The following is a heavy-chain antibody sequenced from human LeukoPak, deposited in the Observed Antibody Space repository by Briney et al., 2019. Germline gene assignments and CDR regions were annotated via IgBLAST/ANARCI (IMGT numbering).Heavy chain of an antibody. J-gene: IGHJ3*02. V-gene: IGHV4-31*03. D-gene: IGHD2-21*01. CDR3: ARVPSVIDAFDI. Sequence: SETLSLTCTVSGGSISSGGYYWSWIRQHPGKGLEWIAYIYYTGSTYYNPSLKSRLTISVDTSRNHFSLRLSSMTAADTAVYYCARVPSVIDAFDIWGQGTMVTVSS. CDR1: GGSISSGGYY. CDR2: IYYTGST.